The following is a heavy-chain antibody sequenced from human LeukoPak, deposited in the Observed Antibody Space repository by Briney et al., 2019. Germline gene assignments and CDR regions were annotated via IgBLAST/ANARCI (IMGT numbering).Heavy chain of an antibody. CDR2: IRYDGSNK. D-gene: IGHD3-22*01. CDR3: AKDPTYYYDSSGPRYFDY. J-gene: IGHJ4*02. V-gene: IGHV3-30*02. CDR1: GFTFSSYG. Sequence: GGSLRLSCAASGFTFSSYGMHWVRQAPGKGLEWVAFIRYDGSNKYYADSVKGRLTISRDNSKNTLYLQMNSLRAEDTAVYYCAKDPTYYYDSSGPRYFDYWGQGTLVTVSS.